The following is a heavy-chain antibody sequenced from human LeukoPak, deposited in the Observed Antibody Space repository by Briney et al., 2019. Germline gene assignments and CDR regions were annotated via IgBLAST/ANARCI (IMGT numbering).Heavy chain of an antibody. CDR1: GGSISSSSYY. Sequence: PSETLSLTCTVSGGSISSSSYYWGWIRQPPGKGLEWIGSIYYSGSTYYNPSLKSRVTISVDTSKNQFPLKLSSVTAADTAVYYCASGPGIAVAGSRGALDYWGQGTLVTVSS. J-gene: IGHJ4*02. CDR2: IYYSGST. V-gene: IGHV4-39*01. CDR3: ASGPGIAVAGSRGALDY. D-gene: IGHD6-19*01.